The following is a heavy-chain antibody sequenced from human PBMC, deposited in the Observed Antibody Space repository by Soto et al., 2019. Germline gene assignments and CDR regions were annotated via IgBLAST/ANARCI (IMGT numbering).Heavy chain of an antibody. CDR3: ARMESSGTRAFDI. D-gene: IGHD3-3*01. Sequence: ETLCRTCPVSGGSISSYYWSWIRQPPGKGLEWIGYIYYSGSTNYNLSPKSRVTISVDTSKNQFSLKLSSVTAADTAVYHCARMESSGTRAFDIWGQGTMVTV. J-gene: IGHJ3*02. CDR2: IYYSGST. V-gene: IGHV4-59*01. CDR1: GGSISSYY.